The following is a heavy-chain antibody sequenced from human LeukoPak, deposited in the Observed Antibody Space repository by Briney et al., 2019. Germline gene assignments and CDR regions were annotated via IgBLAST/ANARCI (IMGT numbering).Heavy chain of an antibody. J-gene: IGHJ4*02. CDR3: ARAGASEGSYYFDY. Sequence: GGSLRLSCAASGFTFSSYAMSWVRQAPGKGLEWVSVISGSGGSTYYADSVKGRFTISRDNSKNTLYLQMNSLRAEDTAVYYCARAGASEGSYYFDYWGQGTLVTVSS. CDR2: ISGSGGST. V-gene: IGHV3-23*01. D-gene: IGHD6-25*01. CDR1: GFTFSSYA.